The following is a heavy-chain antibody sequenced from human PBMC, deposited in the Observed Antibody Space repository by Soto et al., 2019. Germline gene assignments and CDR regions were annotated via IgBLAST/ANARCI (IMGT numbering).Heavy chain of an antibody. D-gene: IGHD3-22*01. CDR1: GYVFSNHY. V-gene: IGHV1-46*01. CDR2: IDPSGGGT. Sequence: QVQLVQSGAEVKKPGATVKVSCKASGYVFSNHYMHWVRQAPGQGLEWMGIIDPSGGGTSYSQKFQGRVALTRDTSSGTGYMELRSLRSEDTAVYYCAREGSYYFDSRIDSWGQGTLVTVSS. J-gene: IGHJ4*02. CDR3: AREGSYYFDSRIDS.